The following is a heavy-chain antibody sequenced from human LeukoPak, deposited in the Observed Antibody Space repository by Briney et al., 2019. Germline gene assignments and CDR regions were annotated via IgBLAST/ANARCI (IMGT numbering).Heavy chain of an antibody. Sequence: GGSLRLSCAASGFTLSSHWMHWVRQAPGKGLMWVSRIHRDGTRTTYADSVKGRFIISRDDAKGTVHLQMNSLKGEDTAIYYCARGDAFSHGSIDSWGQGTLVTVSS. CDR3: ARGDAFSHGSIDS. V-gene: IGHV3-74*01. CDR2: IHRDGTRT. CDR1: GFTLSSHW. J-gene: IGHJ5*01. D-gene: IGHD3-10*01.